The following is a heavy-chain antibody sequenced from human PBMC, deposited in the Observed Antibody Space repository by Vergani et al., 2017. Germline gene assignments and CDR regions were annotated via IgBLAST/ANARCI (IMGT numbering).Heavy chain of an antibody. Sequence: EVQLVESGGGLVQPGRSLRLSCAASGFTFDDYAMHWVRQAPGKGLEWVSGISWNSGSIGYADSVKGRFTISRDNAKNSLYLQMNSLRAEDTAVYYCARDFSSGDAFDIWGQGTMVTVSS. V-gene: IGHV3-9*01. D-gene: IGHD7-27*01. CDR3: ARDFSSGDAFDI. CDR1: GFTFDDYA. J-gene: IGHJ3*02. CDR2: ISWNSGSI.